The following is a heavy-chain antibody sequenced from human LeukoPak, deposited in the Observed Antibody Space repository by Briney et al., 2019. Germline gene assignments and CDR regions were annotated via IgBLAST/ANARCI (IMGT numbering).Heavy chain of an antibody. D-gene: IGHD1-14*01. V-gene: IGHV1-2*02. J-gene: IGHJ4*02. Sequence: ASVKVSCKASGYTFTGYYMHWVRQSPGQGLELMGWINPKSGGTNYLQKFQGRVTMTRDTSISTAYMELSRLRSDDTAVYYCARATAENDYWGQGTLVTVSS. CDR1: GYTFTGYY. CDR3: ARATAENDY. CDR2: INPKSGGT.